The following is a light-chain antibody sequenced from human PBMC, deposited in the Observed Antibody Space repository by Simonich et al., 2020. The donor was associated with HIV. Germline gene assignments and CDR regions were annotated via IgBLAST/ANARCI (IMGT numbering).Light chain of an antibody. Sequence: SYVLTQPPSVSVAPGKTARITCGGNNIGSYSVHWYQQKPGQAPVLVVYDDSHRPSGIPERFSGSNSGNTATLTISRVEAGDEADYSCQVWDTSSDHPRVFGGGTKLTVL. CDR1: NIGSYS. J-gene: IGLJ2*01. CDR2: DDS. CDR3: QVWDTSSDHPRV. V-gene: IGLV3-21*03.